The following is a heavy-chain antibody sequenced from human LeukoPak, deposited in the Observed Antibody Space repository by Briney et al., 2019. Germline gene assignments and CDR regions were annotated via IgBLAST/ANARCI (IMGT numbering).Heavy chain of an antibody. CDR3: ARLSRSDGAFDI. J-gene: IGHJ3*02. CDR2: MNPNSGNT. CDR1: GYTFTSYD. V-gene: IGHV1-8*01. Sequence: EASVKVSCKASGYTFTSYDINWVRQATGQGLEWMGWMNPNSGNTGYAQKFQGRVTMTRNTSLSTAYMELSSLRSEDTAVYYCARLSRSDGAFDIWGQGTMVTVSS. D-gene: IGHD1-26*01.